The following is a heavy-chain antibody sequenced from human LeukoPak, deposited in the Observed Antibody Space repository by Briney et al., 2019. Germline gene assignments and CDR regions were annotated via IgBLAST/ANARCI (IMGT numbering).Heavy chain of an antibody. V-gene: IGHV5-51*01. J-gene: IGHJ4*02. CDR2: IYPGDSDT. D-gene: IGHD4-17*01. CDR3: ARQNGFRLDY. Sequence: GESLRISCKGSGYTFSSYWIGWVRQMPGKGLEWMGIIYPGDSDTRYSPSLQGQVTISVDTSIGTAYLQWSSLKASDTAIYYCARQNGFRLDYWGQGTLVTVSS. CDR1: GYTFSSYW.